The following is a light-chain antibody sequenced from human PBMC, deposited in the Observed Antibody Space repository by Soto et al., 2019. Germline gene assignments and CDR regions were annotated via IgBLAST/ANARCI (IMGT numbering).Light chain of an antibody. Sequence: DIQMTQSPSSLSASVGDRVTISCRASKGIGNYLAWYQQKPGKVPELLIYDASTLQLGVPSRFSGSRSGTDFTLTISSLQPEDAATYFCQEYTGAPYTFGQGTKLEIK. CDR1: KGIGNY. CDR2: DAS. J-gene: IGKJ2*01. V-gene: IGKV1-27*01. CDR3: QEYTGAPYT.